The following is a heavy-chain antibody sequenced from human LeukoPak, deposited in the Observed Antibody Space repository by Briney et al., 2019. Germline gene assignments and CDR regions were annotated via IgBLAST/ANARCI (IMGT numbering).Heavy chain of an antibody. J-gene: IGHJ4*02. V-gene: IGHV1-2*02. D-gene: IGHD3-22*01. Sequence: ASVKVSCKASGYTFTGYYMHWVRQAPGQGLEWMGWINPNSGGTNYAQKFQGRVTMTRDTSISTAYMELSRLRSDDTAVYYCARDYYDSSGYYGYWGQGTLVTVPS. CDR1: GYTFTGYY. CDR3: ARDYYDSSGYYGY. CDR2: INPNSGGT.